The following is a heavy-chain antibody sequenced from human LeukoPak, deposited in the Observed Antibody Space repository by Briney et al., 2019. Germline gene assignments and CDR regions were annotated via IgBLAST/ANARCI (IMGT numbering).Heavy chain of an antibody. V-gene: IGHV3-48*03. Sequence: PGGSLRLSCAASGFTFGSYEMNWVRQAPGKGLEWVSYISSSGSTIYYADSVKGRFTISRDNAKNSLYLQMNSLRAEDTAVYYCARLTTYHPFDYWGQGTLVTVSS. J-gene: IGHJ4*02. CDR3: ARLTTYHPFDY. CDR2: ISSSGSTI. D-gene: IGHD4-11*01. CDR1: GFTFGSYE.